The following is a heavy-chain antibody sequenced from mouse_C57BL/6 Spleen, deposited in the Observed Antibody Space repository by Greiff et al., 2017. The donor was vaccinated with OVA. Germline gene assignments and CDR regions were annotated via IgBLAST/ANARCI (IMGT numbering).Heavy chain of an antibody. CDR1: GYTFTDYE. V-gene: IGHV1-15*01. Sequence: QVQLQQSGAELVRPGASVTLSCKASGYTFTDYEMHWVKQTPVHGLEWIGAIDPETGGTAYNQKFKGKAILTADKSSSTAYMELRSLTSEDSAVYYCTRGGFYSNYDYWGQGTTLTVSS. CDR3: TRGGFYSNYDY. D-gene: IGHD2-5*01. CDR2: IDPETGGT. J-gene: IGHJ2*01.